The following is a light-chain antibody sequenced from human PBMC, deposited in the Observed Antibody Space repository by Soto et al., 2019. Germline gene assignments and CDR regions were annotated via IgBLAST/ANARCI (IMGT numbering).Light chain of an antibody. CDR3: SSDASIYKGV. CDR1: DSDVGAYNY. V-gene: IGLV2-11*01. Sequence: QSALTQPPSVSGSPGQSISISCTGTDSDVGAYNYVSWYQHHPGEVPKLILYDVSKRPSGVPDRFSGFRSANTASLTISGLQAEDAADYYCSSDASIYKGVFGGGTKLPVL. CDR2: DVS. J-gene: IGLJ3*02.